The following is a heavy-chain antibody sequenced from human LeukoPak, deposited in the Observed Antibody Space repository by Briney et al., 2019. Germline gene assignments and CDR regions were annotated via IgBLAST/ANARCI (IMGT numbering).Heavy chain of an antibody. CDR1: GGSISSYY. V-gene: IGHV4-59*01. CDR2: IYYSGST. Sequence: PSETLSLTCTVSGGSISSYYWSWIRQPPGKGLEWIGYIYYSGSTNYNPSLKSRVTISVDTSKNQFSLKLSSVTAADTAMYYCARGASTRDFDYWGQGTLVTVSS. J-gene: IGHJ4*02. D-gene: IGHD1-1*01. CDR3: ARGASTRDFDY.